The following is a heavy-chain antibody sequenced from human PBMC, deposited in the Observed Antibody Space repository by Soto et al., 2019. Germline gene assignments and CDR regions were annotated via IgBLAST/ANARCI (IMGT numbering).Heavy chain of an antibody. CDR3: ARLYCSSSSCYSVGAFDI. CDR2: IWFVGSDK. J-gene: IGHJ3*02. Sequence: QVQLEESGGGVVQPGRSLRLSCAASGFTFSSYGMHWVRQAPGKGLEWVALIWFVGSDKYYVDSVKGRFTISRDNSKNTVHLQMNSLRVEDTAVYYCARLYCSSSSCYSVGAFDIRGQGTVVTVSS. V-gene: IGHV3-33*01. D-gene: IGHD2-2*01. CDR1: GFTFSSYG.